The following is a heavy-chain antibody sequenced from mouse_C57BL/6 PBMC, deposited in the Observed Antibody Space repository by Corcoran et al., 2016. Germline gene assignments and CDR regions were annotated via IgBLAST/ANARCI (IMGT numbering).Heavy chain of an antibody. D-gene: IGHD2-4*01. V-gene: IGHV1-19*01. Sequence: EVQLQQSGPVLVKPGASVKVSCKASGYTFTNYYMNWVKQGHGKSLEWIGVINPYNGGTSYNQKCKGKVTLTDEKSSSTAYLDLTSLTSEDSAVYYCARRMGDYDEGYYYAMDYWGQGTSVTVSS. J-gene: IGHJ4*01. CDR3: ARRMGDYDEGYYYAMDY. CDR2: INPYNGGT. CDR1: GYTFTNYY.